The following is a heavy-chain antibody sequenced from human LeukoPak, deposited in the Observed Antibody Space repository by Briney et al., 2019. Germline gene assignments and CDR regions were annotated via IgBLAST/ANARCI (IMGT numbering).Heavy chain of an antibody. D-gene: IGHD2-15*01. J-gene: IGHJ4*02. CDR2: ISAYNGNT. CDR1: GYTFTSYG. V-gene: IGHV1-18*01. CDR3: ARARRGGKRYCSGGSCYPTAYYFDY. Sequence: ASVKVSCKASGYTFTSYGISWVRQAPGQGLEWMGWISAYNGNTNYAQKLQGRVTMTTDTSTSTAYMELRSLRSDDTAVYYCARARRGGKRYCSGGSCYPTAYYFDYWGQGTLVTVSS.